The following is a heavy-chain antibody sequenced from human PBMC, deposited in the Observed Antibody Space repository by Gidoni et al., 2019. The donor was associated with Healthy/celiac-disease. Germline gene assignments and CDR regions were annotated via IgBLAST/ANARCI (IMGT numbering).Heavy chain of an antibody. CDR1: GGSFSGYY. CDR3: ARGHYYDSSGYARYFDL. CDR2: INHSGST. Sequence: QVQLQQWGAGLLKPSETLSLTCAVYGGSFSGYYWSWIRQPPGKGLDWIGEINHSGSTNYNPSLKSRVTISVDTSKNQFSLKLSSVTAADTAVYYCARGHYYDSSGYARYFDLWGRGTLVTVSS. J-gene: IGHJ2*01. V-gene: IGHV4-34*01. D-gene: IGHD3-22*01.